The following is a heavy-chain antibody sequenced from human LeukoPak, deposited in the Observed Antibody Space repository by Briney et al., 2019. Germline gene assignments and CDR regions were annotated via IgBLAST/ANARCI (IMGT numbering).Heavy chain of an antibody. CDR1: GITFRNYA. V-gene: IGHV3-23*01. Sequence: GGSLRLSRVASGITFRNYAVTWVRQAPGKGLEWVSSITGSGDTRRYADSVKGRSTISRDNSVDTLYLQMNSLSAEDTAIYYCGKDPNGDYIGAFDFWGRGTMVTVSS. CDR2: ITGSGDTR. D-gene: IGHD4-17*01. CDR3: GKDPNGDYIGAFDF. J-gene: IGHJ3*01.